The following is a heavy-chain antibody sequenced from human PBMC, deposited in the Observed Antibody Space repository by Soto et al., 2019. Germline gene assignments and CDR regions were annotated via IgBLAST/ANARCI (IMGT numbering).Heavy chain of an antibody. CDR3: AKGTRAVATKTVFDY. CDR1: GFTFSSYA. J-gene: IGHJ4*02. D-gene: IGHD6-19*01. CDR2: ISGSGGST. Sequence: GGSLRLSCAASGFTFSSYAMSWVRQAPGKGLEWVSAISGSGGSTYYADSVKGRFTISRDNSKNTLYLQMNSQRAEDTAVYYCAKGTRAVATKTVFDYWGQGTLVTVSS. V-gene: IGHV3-23*01.